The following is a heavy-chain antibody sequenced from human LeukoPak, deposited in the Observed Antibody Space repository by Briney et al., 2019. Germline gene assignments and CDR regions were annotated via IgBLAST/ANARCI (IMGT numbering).Heavy chain of an antibody. V-gene: IGHV5-51*01. CDR2: IYPSDSDT. CDR3: ARRRGRYSGDAFDI. D-gene: IGHD1-26*01. Sequence: GESLKLSCQGFGYRFTSYWIGWVRQMPGKGMEWMGFIYPSDSDTRYSPSFQGQVTISADKSMSTAYLQWSSLKASDTAMYYCARRRGRYSGDAFDIWGQGTMVTVSS. J-gene: IGHJ3*02. CDR1: GYRFTSYW.